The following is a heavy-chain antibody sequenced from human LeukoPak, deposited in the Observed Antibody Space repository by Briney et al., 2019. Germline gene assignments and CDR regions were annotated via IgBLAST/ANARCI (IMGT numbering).Heavy chain of an antibody. CDR2: FYYSVST. D-gene: IGHD3-10*01. Sequence: SETLSLTCTVSGDSFSTFYWSWLRQPPGKGLEWIGYFYYSVSTNYNPSLKSRVTISVDASKNQFSLALRSVTAADTAVYYCARLGPHSKYNWFDPWGQGTLVTVSS. CDR1: GDSFSTFY. J-gene: IGHJ5*02. CDR3: ARLGPHSKYNWFDP. V-gene: IGHV4-59*08.